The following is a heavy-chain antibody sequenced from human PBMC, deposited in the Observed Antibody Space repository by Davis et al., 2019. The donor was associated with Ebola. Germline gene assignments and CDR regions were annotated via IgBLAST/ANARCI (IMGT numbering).Heavy chain of an antibody. CDR3: TSLTLWRGEDFDY. D-gene: IGHD2-21*01. J-gene: IGHJ4*02. CDR2: IRRKANSYAT. Sequence: GGSLRLSCAASGFTSSGSAMHWVRQASGKGLEWVGRIRRKANSYATAYAASVKGRFTISRDDSKNTAYLKMNSLKTEDTAVYYCTSLTLWRGEDFDYWGQGTLVTVSS. V-gene: IGHV3-73*01. CDR1: GFTSSGSA.